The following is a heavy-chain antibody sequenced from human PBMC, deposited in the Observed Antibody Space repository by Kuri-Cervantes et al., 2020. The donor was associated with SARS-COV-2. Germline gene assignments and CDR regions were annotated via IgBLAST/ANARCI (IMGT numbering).Heavy chain of an antibody. Sequence: GESLKISCAASGFGISDYYMNWIRQAPGKGLEWVAYIGQSGAPIYYADFARGRFFISRDNAKNTLYLQMNSLRAEDTAVYYCVPLVGFDWGQGTLVTVSS. D-gene: IGHD2-15*01. V-gene: IGHV3-11*04. CDR1: GFGISDYY. CDR3: VPLVGFD. J-gene: IGHJ4*02. CDR2: IGQSGAPI.